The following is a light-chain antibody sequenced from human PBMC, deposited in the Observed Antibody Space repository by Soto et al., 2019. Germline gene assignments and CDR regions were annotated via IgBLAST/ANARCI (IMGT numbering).Light chain of an antibody. CDR1: NSDVGHYNR. CDR2: EVT. CDR3: SSHTTSSTLV. J-gene: IGLJ7*01. Sequence: QSVLTQPPSVSGSPGQSVTISCTGTNSDVGHYNRVSWFQQPPGTAPKLMIYEVTNRPSGVPDRFSGSKSGNTASLTISGLQAEDEADYYCSSHTTSSTLVFGGGTQLTVL. V-gene: IGLV2-18*02.